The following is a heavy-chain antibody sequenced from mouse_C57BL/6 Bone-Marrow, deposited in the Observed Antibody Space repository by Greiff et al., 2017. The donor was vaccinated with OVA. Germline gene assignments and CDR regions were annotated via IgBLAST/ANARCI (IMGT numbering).Heavy chain of an antibody. CDR2: IYPGSGST. Sequence: VQLQQSGAELVKPGASVKMSCKASGYTFTSYWITWVKQRPGQGLEWIGDIYPGSGSTNYNEKFKSKATLTVDTSSSTAYMQLSSLTSEDSAVYYCARRDYYSNYLFDYWGQGTTLTVSS. J-gene: IGHJ2*01. CDR3: ARRDYYSNYLFDY. V-gene: IGHV1-55*01. CDR1: GYTFTSYW. D-gene: IGHD2-5*01.